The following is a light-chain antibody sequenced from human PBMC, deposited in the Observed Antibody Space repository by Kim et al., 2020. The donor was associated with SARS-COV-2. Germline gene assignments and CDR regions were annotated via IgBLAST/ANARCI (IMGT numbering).Light chain of an antibody. Sequence: QSALTQPASVSGSPGQSITISCTGTSSDVGNYNLVSWYQQHPGKAPKLMTYEVSKRPSGISNRFSGSKSGNTASLTISGLQAEDEADYYCCSYAGRSTYVFRTGTKVTVL. CDR2: EVS. V-gene: IGLV2-23*02. J-gene: IGLJ1*01. CDR3: CSYAGRSTYV. CDR1: SSDVGNYNL.